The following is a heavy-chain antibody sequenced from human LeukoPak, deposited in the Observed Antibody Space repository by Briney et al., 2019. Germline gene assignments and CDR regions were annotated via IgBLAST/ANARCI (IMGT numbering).Heavy chain of an antibody. CDR2: FDPEVGET. CDR1: GYTLTDYY. D-gene: IGHD2-8*02. J-gene: IGHJ3*02. Sequence: ASVKISCKVSGYTLTDYYMPWGQQAPGKGLKWLGLFDPEVGETIYAEKFQGRVTITADTSTDTAYMELSSLRSEDTAVYYCATVTGRLWGGGHDAFDIWGQGTMVTVSS. CDR3: ATVTGRLWGGGHDAFDI. V-gene: IGHV1-69-2*01.